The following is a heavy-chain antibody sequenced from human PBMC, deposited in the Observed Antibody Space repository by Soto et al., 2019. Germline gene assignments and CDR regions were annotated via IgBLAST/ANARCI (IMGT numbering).Heavy chain of an antibody. CDR1: GGSISGGVGGLYY. CDR3: AREVIPLTTDWYFDL. J-gene: IGHJ2*01. CDR2: IYDSGST. V-gene: IGHV4-30-4*01. Sequence: QLQLRESGPGLVKPSETLSLTCTVSGGSISGGVGGLYYWSWIRQPPGKGLEWIGYIYDSGSTYSNPSLKRRVTISVDTSKNQSSLRLSSVTAADTAVYYCAREVIPLTTDWYFDLWGRGTLVTVSS. D-gene: IGHD4-17*01.